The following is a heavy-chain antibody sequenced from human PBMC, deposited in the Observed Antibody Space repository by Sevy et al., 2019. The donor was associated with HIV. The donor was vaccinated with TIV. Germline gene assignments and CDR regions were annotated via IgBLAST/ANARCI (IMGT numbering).Heavy chain of an antibody. CDR1: GFTFSSYA. D-gene: IGHD3-10*01. J-gene: IGHJ4*02. Sequence: GGSLRLSCPASGFTFSSYAMHWVRQAPGKGLEWVAVISYDGSDKYYADSVKGRFTISRDNSKNTLYLQMNSLRAEDTAVYYCARDDMIRGERPSGFDYWGQGTLVTVSS. V-gene: IGHV3-30-3*01. CDR2: ISYDGSDK. CDR3: ARDDMIRGERPSGFDY.